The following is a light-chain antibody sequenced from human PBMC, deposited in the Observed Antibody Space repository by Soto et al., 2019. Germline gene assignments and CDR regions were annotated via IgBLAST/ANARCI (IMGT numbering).Light chain of an antibody. V-gene: IGLV2-11*01. CDR3: YSYTGSSIFV. CDR1: SSDVGAYNY. Sequence: QSVLTQPRSVSGSPGQSVTISCTGTSSDVGAYNYVSWYQQHPGKAPKLIIYDVSKWPLGVPDRFSGSKSGNTASLTISGLQADDEADYYCYSYTGSSIFVFGGGTKLTVL. J-gene: IGLJ2*01. CDR2: DVS.